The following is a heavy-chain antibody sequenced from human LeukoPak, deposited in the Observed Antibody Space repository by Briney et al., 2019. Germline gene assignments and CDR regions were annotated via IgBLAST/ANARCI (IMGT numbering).Heavy chain of an antibody. CDR1: GFTFSDYY. Sequence: GGSLRLSCAASGFTFSDYYMSWLRQAPGKGLEWVANIKHDGSDSFYVDSVKGRFTISRDNSENSLYLQMHSLRVEDTAMYFCARDRRPTIYGGLDSWGQGTVVTVSS. D-gene: IGHD4-17*01. CDR3: ARDRRPTIYGGLDS. J-gene: IGHJ4*02. V-gene: IGHV3-7*01. CDR2: IKHDGSDS.